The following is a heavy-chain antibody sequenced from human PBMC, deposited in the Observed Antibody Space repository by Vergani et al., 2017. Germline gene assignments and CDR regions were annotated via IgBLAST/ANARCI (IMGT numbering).Heavy chain of an antibody. Sequence: QVQLVQSGAEVKKPGSSVKVSCKASGGTFSSYAISWVRQAPGQGLEGMGGIIPIFGTANYAQKFQGRVTITADESTSTAYMELSSLRSEDTAVYYCARARSRYNWIILDAFDIWGQGTMVTVSS. CDR3: ARARSRYNWIILDAFDI. V-gene: IGHV1-69*01. CDR1: GGTFSSYA. J-gene: IGHJ3*02. D-gene: IGHD1-20*01. CDR2: IIPIFGTA.